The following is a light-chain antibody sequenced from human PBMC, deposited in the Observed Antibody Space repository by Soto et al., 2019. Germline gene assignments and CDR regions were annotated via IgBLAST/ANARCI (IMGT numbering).Light chain of an antibody. V-gene: IGKV3-20*01. CDR2: DAS. CDR1: QSVSIN. J-gene: IGKJ4*01. Sequence: EMVMTQSPATLSVSPGERATLSCRASQSVSINLAWYRQKPGQAPRLLIYDASSRATGIPDRFSGGGSGTDFTLTISRLEPEDFAVYYCQQFSSYPLTFGGGTKVDIK. CDR3: QQFSSYPLT.